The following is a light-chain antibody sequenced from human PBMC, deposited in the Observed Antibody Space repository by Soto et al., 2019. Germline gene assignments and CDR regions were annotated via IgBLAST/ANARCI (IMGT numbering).Light chain of an antibody. Sequence: DIQLTQSPSVRSASVGDRVTITCRASQGINSYLAWYQQKPGKVPKLLIYAASTLHSGVPSRFSGSGSGTEFTLTISSLQPEDFVTYYCQQLNSYPRTFGQGTKVEIK. V-gene: IGKV1-9*01. CDR1: QGINSY. CDR3: QQLNSYPRT. J-gene: IGKJ1*01. CDR2: AAS.